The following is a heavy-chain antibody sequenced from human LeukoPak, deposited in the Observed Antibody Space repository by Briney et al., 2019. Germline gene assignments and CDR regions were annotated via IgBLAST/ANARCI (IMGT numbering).Heavy chain of an antibody. D-gene: IGHD1-7*01. V-gene: IGHV4-34*01. CDR1: GFTFSSYW. CDR3: ARRWGNYSLPIDY. CDR2: INHSGRT. Sequence: GSLRLSCAASGFTFSSYWMSWVRQPPGKGLEWIGEINHSGRTNYNPSLKSRVTMSVDTSKKQFSLKLSSVTAADRAVYYCARRWGNYSLPIDYWGQGTLVTVSS. J-gene: IGHJ4*02.